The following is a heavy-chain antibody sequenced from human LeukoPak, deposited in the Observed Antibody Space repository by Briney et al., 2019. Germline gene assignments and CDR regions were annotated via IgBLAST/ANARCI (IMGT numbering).Heavy chain of an antibody. D-gene: IGHD6-13*01. V-gene: IGHV3-53*01. Sequence: GGSLRLSCAASGFTVSSNYMTWVRQAPGKGLEWVSIIYNDGNTFYADSVKGRFTISRDNSKNTLYLQMNSLRAEDTAVYYCARTYSNRGLEYFDFWGQGTLVTVSS. CDR1: GFTVSSNY. J-gene: IGHJ4*02. CDR2: IYNDGNT. CDR3: ARTYSNRGLEYFDF.